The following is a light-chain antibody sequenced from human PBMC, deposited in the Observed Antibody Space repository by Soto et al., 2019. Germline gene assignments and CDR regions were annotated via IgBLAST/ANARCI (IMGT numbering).Light chain of an antibody. CDR2: RAS. J-gene: IGKJ3*01. CDR3: QRYNNAPVT. V-gene: IGKV1-27*01. CDR1: QGISDY. Sequence: IQMTQSPSSLSASVGDTVTITCRASQGISDYLAWYQQKPGKVPKLLIYRASTLHSGAPSRFSGSGSGTEFTLTISSLQPEDVGTYYCQRYNNAPVTFGPGTKVDLK.